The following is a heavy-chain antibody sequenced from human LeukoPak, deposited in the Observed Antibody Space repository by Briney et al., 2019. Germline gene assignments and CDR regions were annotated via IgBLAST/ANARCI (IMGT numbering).Heavy chain of an antibody. CDR3: ARDEYGPSFDI. V-gene: IGHV3-21*01. J-gene: IGHJ4*02. Sequence: GGSLRLSCVASGFTFSTYSMNWVRQAPGKGLEWVSSISSTSTFIYYADSVKGRFTISRDSAKNSVYLQMNNLGAGDTAVYYCARDEYGPSFDIWGQGTLVTVSS. D-gene: IGHD4/OR15-4a*01. CDR2: ISSTSTFI. CDR1: GFTFSTYS.